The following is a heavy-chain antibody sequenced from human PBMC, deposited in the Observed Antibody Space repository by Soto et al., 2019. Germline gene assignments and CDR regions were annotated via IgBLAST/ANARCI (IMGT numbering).Heavy chain of an antibody. J-gene: IGHJ4*03. CDR1: GYTFTSYG. CDR3: ARDYYDSSGYGAFDF. V-gene: IGHV1-18*01. Sequence: ASVKVSCKASGYTFTSYGISWVRQAPGQGREGMGWISAYNGNTNYAQKLQGRVTMTTDTSTSTAYMELRSLISDDTAVYYCARDYYDSSGYGAFDFWGQGTLVTVSS. D-gene: IGHD3-22*01. CDR2: ISAYNGNT.